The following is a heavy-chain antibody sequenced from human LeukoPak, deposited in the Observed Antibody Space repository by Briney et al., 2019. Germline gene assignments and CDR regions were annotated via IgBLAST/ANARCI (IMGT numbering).Heavy chain of an antibody. CDR3: ARPIEHYYYYYMDV. J-gene: IGHJ6*03. CDR2: INTNTGNP. Sequence: ASVKVSCKASGYTFTSYAMNWVRQAPGQGLEWMGWINTNTGNPTYAQGFTGRFVFSLDTSVSTAYLQISSLKAEDTAVHYCARPIEHYYYYYMDVWGKGTTVTVSS. V-gene: IGHV7-4-1*02. CDR1: GYTFTSYA. D-gene: IGHD5-24*01.